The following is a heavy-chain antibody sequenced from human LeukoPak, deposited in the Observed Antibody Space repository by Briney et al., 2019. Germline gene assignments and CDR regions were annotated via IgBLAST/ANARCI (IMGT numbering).Heavy chain of an antibody. V-gene: IGHV4-61*05. CDR2: IYYSGST. Sequence: SETLSLTCTVSSGSISTSNYYWSWIRQPPGKGLEWIGYIYYSGSTNYNPSLKSRVTISVDTSKNQFSLKLSSVTAADTAVYYCARVRLMYYDSSGYLNYYYYYMDVWGKGTTVTVSS. D-gene: IGHD3-22*01. CDR1: SGSISTSNYY. CDR3: ARVRLMYYDSSGYLNYYYYYMDV. J-gene: IGHJ6*03.